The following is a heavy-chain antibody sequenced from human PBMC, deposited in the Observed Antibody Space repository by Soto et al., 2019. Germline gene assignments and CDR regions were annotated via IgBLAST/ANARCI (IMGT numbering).Heavy chain of an antibody. Sequence: EVQLLESGGGLVQPGGSLRLSCAASGFTFSSYAMSWVRQAPGKGLEWVSAISGSGGSTYYADSVKGRFTISRDNSKNTLYRQMNSLRAEDTAVYYCAKIPHSSSWYLDAFDIWGQGKMVTGSS. J-gene: IGHJ3*02. CDR3: AKIPHSSSWYLDAFDI. D-gene: IGHD6-13*01. CDR1: GFTFSSYA. V-gene: IGHV3-23*01. CDR2: ISGSGGST.